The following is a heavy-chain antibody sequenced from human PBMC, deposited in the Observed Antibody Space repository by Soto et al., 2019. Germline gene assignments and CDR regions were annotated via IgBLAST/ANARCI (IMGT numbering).Heavy chain of an antibody. V-gene: IGHV3-33*01. CDR1: GFAFNNYC. D-gene: IGHD1-26*01. CDR3: TRAAIRGELLEY. Sequence: PGGALRLSCAASGFAFNNYCMHRVRPAPGKGLEWVALIWHDGSNKGYADSVKGRFTISRDNSKNTLNLQMNSLRVEDTAVYYCTRAAIRGELLEYWGQGTQVTVSS. J-gene: IGHJ4*02. CDR2: IWHDGSNK.